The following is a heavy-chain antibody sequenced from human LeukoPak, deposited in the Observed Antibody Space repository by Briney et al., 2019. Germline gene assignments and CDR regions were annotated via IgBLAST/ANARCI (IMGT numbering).Heavy chain of an antibody. J-gene: IGHJ3*02. Sequence: GASVKVSCKVSGYTLTELSMHWVRQAPGKGLEWMGWISAYNGNTNYAQKLQGRVTMTTDTSTSTAYMELSSLRSEDTAVYYCARYLRPLLWFGELQDDAFDIWGQGTMVTVSS. CDR1: GYTLTELS. CDR3: ARYLRPLLWFGELQDDAFDI. V-gene: IGHV1-18*01. CDR2: ISAYNGNT. D-gene: IGHD3-10*01.